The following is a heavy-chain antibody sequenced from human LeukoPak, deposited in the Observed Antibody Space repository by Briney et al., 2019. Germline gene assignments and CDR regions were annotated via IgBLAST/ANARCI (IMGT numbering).Heavy chain of an antibody. V-gene: IGHV3-30*18. CDR3: AKDLSGDFRISTAWH. CDR2: ISYDGSNK. J-gene: IGHJ1*01. D-gene: IGHD2-21*02. CDR1: GFTFSSYG. Sequence: GGSLRLSCAASGFTFSSYGMHWVRQAPGKGLEWVAVISYDGSNKYYADSVKGRFTISRDNSKNTLYLQMNSLRAEDTAVYYCAKDLSGDFRISTAWHWGQGTLVTVSS.